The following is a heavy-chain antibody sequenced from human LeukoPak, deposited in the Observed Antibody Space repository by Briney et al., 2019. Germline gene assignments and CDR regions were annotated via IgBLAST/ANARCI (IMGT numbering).Heavy chain of an antibody. Sequence: SETLSLTCTVSGGSISSSRYYWAWIRQPPGKGLECIASIDHSGSTNYNPSLKSRVTTSVDTSKNQFSLKLSSVTAADTAVYHCARSRLEWFASDAFDIWGQGTMVAVSS. CDR3: ARSRLEWFASDAFDI. D-gene: IGHD3-3*01. V-gene: IGHV4-39*01. CDR1: GGSISSSRYY. CDR2: IDHSGST. J-gene: IGHJ3*02.